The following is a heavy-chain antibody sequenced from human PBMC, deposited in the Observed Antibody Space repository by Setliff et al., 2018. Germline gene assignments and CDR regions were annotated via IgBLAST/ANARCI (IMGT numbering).Heavy chain of an antibody. Sequence: ASVKVSCKASGYTFINYEINWVRQATGQGLEWMGGMNPNNGNTGYAQKFQGRVTMTRNTSISTAYMELSSLRSEDTAVYYCASLSGGELWSHYGMDVWGQGTTVTVSS. CDR2: MNPNNGNT. CDR3: ASLSGGELWSHYGMDV. D-gene: IGHD5-18*01. V-gene: IGHV1-8*02. CDR1: GYTFINYE. J-gene: IGHJ6*02.